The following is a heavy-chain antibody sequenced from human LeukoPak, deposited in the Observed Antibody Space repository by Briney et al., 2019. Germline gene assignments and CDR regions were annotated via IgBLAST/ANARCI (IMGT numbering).Heavy chain of an antibody. CDR1: GFTFDDYA. V-gene: IGHV3-43D*03. D-gene: IGHD3-10*01. J-gene: IGHJ4*02. Sequence: PGRSLRLSCAASGFTFDDYAMHWVRQAPGKGLEWVSLISWDGGGTYYADSVKGRFSISRDYSKNSLYLQMNSLRAEDTALYYCAKDMAAYYYASGNIDYWGQGTLVTVSS. CDR3: AKDMAAYYYASGNIDY. CDR2: ISWDGGGT.